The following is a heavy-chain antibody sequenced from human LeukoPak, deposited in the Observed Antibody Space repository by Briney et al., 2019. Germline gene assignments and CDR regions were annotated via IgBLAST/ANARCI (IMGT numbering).Heavy chain of an antibody. CDR3: ARTYYYDSSGYFFGNWFDP. J-gene: IGHJ5*02. CDR1: GYTFTSYD. D-gene: IGHD3-22*01. Sequence: ASVKVSCKASGYTFTSYDINWVRQATGQGLEWMGWVNPNSGNTGYAQKFQGRVTMTRNTSISTAYMELSSLRSEDTAVYYCARTYYYDSSGYFFGNWFDPWGQGTLVTVSS. V-gene: IGHV1-8*01. CDR2: VNPNSGNT.